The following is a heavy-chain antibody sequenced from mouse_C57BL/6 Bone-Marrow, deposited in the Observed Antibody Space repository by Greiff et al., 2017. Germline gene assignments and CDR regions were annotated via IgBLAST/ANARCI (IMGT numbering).Heavy chain of an antibody. D-gene: IGHD1-1*01. V-gene: IGHV1-39*01. J-gene: IGHJ4*01. CDR2: INPNYGTT. CDR1: GYSFTDYN. Sequence: EVQLQQSGPELVKPGASVTISCKASGYSFTDYNMNWVKQSNGKSLEWIGVINPNYGTTSYTQKFKGQATLTVDKSYSTAYMQLNSLTSEDSAVYLCAREVECAMGYWGQGTSVTGSS. CDR3: AREVECAMGY.